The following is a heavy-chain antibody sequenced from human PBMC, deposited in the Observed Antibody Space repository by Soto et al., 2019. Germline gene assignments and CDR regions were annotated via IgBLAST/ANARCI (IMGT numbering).Heavy chain of an antibody. CDR1: GFPFSSYT. J-gene: IGHJ5*02. CDR3: ARDLGAYCSSNSCFAGRFDP. Sequence: QVQLVESGGGVVQPGMSVTLSCAASGFPFSSYTMDWVRQAPGKGLEWVAFIWYDGTKKYTADSVKGRFTISRDNSKSTLYLQMDSLRAEDTAVYYCARDLGAYCSSNSCFAGRFDPWGQGTLVTVSS. CDR2: IWYDGTKK. V-gene: IGHV3-33*01. D-gene: IGHD2-2*01.